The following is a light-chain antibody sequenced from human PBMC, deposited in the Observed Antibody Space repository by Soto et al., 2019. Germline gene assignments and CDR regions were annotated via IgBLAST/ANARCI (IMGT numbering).Light chain of an antibody. V-gene: IGKV1-33*01. CDR3: QHYDHLPPFT. Sequence: DIQMTQSPSSLSASVGDRVTITCQASQDIRKYLSWYQQKPGRAPKLLIYGASSLETGVPARFTGSGVGTDFTFTISSLQPDDIATYYCQHYDHLPPFTFGPGTKVAIK. CDR1: QDIRKY. J-gene: IGKJ3*01. CDR2: GAS.